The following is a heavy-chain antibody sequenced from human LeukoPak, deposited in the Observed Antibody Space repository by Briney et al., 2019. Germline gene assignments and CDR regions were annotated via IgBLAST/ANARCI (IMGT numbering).Heavy chain of an antibody. Sequence: GGSLRLSCAASGFTFSSYGMHWVRQAPGKGLEWVAVISYDGSNKYYADSVKGRFTISRDNSKNTLYLQMNSLRAEDTAVYYCAKKYSYGSFFDYWGQGTLVTVSS. CDR1: GFTFSSYG. J-gene: IGHJ4*02. D-gene: IGHD5-18*01. V-gene: IGHV3-30*18. CDR2: ISYDGSNK. CDR3: AKKYSYGSFFDY.